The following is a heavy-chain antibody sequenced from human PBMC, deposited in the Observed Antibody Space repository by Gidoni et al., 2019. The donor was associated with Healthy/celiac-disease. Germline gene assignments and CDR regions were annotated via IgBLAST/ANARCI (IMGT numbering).Heavy chain of an antibody. Sequence: QVTLKESGPVLVKPTETLTLTCTVSGFSLSNARMGVSWIRQPPGTALAWLAHIFSNDEKSYSTSRKSRLTISKDTSKSQVVLTMTSMDPVDTATYYCARMGGRYCSGGSCYSRNWFDPWGQGTLVTVSS. CDR1: GFSLSNARMG. J-gene: IGHJ5*02. CDR3: ARMGGRYCSGGSCYSRNWFDP. CDR2: IFSNDEK. V-gene: IGHV2-26*01. D-gene: IGHD2-15*01.